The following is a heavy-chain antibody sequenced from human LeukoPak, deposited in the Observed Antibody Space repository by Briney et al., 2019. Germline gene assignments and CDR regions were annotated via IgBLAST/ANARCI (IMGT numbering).Heavy chain of an antibody. Sequence: GRSLRLSCAASGFPFSNYAMSWVRQAPGKGLECVSVISGDGGTTYYADSVKGRFTISRDNSQNTLYLQMNSLRAEDTAVYYCAKHLWRDLLWFGEGYYFGYWGQGTLVTVSS. J-gene: IGHJ4*02. V-gene: IGHV3-23*01. CDR3: AKHLWRDLLWFGEGYYFGY. CDR1: GFPFSNYA. D-gene: IGHD3-10*01. CDR2: ISGDGGTT.